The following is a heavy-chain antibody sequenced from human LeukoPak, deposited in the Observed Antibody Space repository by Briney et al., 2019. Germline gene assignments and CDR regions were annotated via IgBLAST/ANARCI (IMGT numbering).Heavy chain of an antibody. CDR2: IYYSGST. Sequence: SETLSLTCTVSGDSISSSTYYWGWVRQPPGKGLEWIGSIYYSGSTYYNSALNSRPTISVDTSKNQFSLNLAPVTAADTAVYYCASHRHNGGHHFWGQGTLVTVSS. V-gene: IGHV4-39*01. CDR3: ASHRHNGGHHF. CDR1: GDSISSSTYY. J-gene: IGHJ4*02. D-gene: IGHD3-16*01.